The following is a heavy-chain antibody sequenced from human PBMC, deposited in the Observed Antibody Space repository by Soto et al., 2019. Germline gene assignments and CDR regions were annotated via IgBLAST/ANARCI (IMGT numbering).Heavy chain of an antibody. V-gene: IGHV3-30*19. D-gene: IGHD3-16*01. Sequence: QVQLVESGGGVVQPGTSLRVSCVGSGFTFRSYVIHWVRQAPGKGLEWVALTSYDGSDKYYGDSVRGRFTISRDNSRNTVDLQMDSLRLEDMALYYCARWGTTGGLDVWGQGTLVSVSS. J-gene: IGHJ1*01. CDR1: GFTFRSYV. CDR3: ARWGTTGGLDV. CDR2: TSYDGSDK.